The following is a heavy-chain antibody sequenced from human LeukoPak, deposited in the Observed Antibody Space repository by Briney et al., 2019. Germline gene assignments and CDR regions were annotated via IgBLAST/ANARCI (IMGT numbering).Heavy chain of an antibody. D-gene: IGHD3-22*01. V-gene: IGHV4-59*01. J-gene: IGHJ5*02. Sequence: SETPSLTCTVSGGSISSYYWSWIRQPPGKGLEWIGYIYYSGSTNYNPSLKSRVTISVDTSKNQFSLKLSFVTAADTAVYYCAREGTRSGYLGWFDPWGQGTLVTVSS. CDR1: GGSISSYY. CDR2: IYYSGST. CDR3: AREGTRSGYLGWFDP.